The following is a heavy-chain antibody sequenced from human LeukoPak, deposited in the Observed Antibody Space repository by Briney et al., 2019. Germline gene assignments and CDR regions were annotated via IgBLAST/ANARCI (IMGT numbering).Heavy chain of an antibody. CDR1: GVSFSSYY. CDR2: IYYSGST. Sequence: PSETLSLTCTVSGVSFSSYYWSWIRQPPGKGLEWIGYIYYSGSTNYNPSLKSRVTMSVDTSKNQFSLKLSSVTAADTAVYYCARQPFWGSGRYWGQGTLVTVSS. D-gene: IGHD3-16*01. V-gene: IGHV4-59*08. J-gene: IGHJ4*02. CDR3: ARQPFWGSGRY.